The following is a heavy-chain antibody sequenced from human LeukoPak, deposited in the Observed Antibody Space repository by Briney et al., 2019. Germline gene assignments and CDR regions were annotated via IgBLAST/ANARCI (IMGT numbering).Heavy chain of an antibody. D-gene: IGHD3-22*01. Sequence: GESLKISCEASGYTFTNYWIGWVRQMPGKGLEWMGIIYPDDSDTKYSPSFQGQVTISADKSISTAYQQWSSLKAADTAMYYCARSRDSSGYYYLIWGQGTLVTVSS. CDR3: ARSRDSSGYYYLI. V-gene: IGHV5-51*01. J-gene: IGHJ4*02. CDR1: GYTFTNYW. CDR2: IYPDDSDT.